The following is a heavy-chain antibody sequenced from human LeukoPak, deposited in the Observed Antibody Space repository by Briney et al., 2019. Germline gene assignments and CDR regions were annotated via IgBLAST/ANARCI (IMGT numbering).Heavy chain of an antibody. J-gene: IGHJ4*02. CDR1: GFTFSSYG. V-gene: IGHV3-30*02. CDR2: IRYDGSNK. Sequence: PGGSLRLSCAASGFTFSSYGMHWVRQAPGKGLEWVAFIRYDGSNKYYADSVKGGFTISRDNSKNTLYLQMNSLRAEDTAVYYCAKDLVLAAAGPTLGYWGQGTLVTVSS. D-gene: IGHD6-13*01. CDR3: AKDLVLAAAGPTLGY.